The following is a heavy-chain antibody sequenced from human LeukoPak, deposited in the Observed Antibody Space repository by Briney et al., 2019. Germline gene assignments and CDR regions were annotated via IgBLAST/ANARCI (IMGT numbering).Heavy chain of an antibody. V-gene: IGHV3-48*01. CDR1: GFTFSSYS. CDR2: ISSSSSTI. Sequence: PGGSLRLSCAASGFTFSSYSMNWVRQAPGKGLEWVSYISSSSSTIYYADSVKGQFTISRDNAKNSLYLQMNSLRAEDTAVYYCARDRRDATIGYWGQGTLVTVSS. CDR3: ARDRRDATIGY. D-gene: IGHD5-24*01. J-gene: IGHJ4*02.